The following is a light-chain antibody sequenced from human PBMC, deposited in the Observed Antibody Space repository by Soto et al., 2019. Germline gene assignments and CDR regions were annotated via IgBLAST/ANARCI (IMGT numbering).Light chain of an antibody. J-gene: IGLJ1*01. Sequence: QSALTQPSSVSVSPGQSITISCTGTSSDVGGYNYVSWYQHHPGKAPKLMIFDVSNRPSGVSNRFSGSKSGNTASLTISGLQPEDEADYSCSSYTTSNTRQIVFGTGTKVTVL. CDR1: SSDVGGYNY. V-gene: IGLV2-14*03. CDR3: SSYTTSNTRQIV. CDR2: DVS.